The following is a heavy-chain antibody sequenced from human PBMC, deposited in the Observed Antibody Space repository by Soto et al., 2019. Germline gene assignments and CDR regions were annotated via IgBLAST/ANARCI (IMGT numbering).Heavy chain of an antibody. CDR3: ARVVDYYDPYYYYGMDV. CDR2: ISSSSNYK. Sequence: EVQLVESGGGLVKPGGSLRLSCAASGFTLSSYSMNWVRQAPGKGLEWVSSISSSSNYKYYADSVKGRFTISRDNAKNXXYLQMNGLRAEDTAVYYCARVVDYYDPYYYYGMDVWGQGTTVTVSS. CDR1: GFTLSSYS. D-gene: IGHD3-22*01. J-gene: IGHJ6*02. V-gene: IGHV3-21*01.